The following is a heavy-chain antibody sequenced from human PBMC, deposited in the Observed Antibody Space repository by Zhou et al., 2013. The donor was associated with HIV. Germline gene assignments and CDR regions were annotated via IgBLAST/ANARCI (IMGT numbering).Heavy chain of an antibody. CDR1: GYSFNTYD. J-gene: IGHJ4*02. CDR3: ARCYYDNGACDY. Sequence: QVQLVQSGAELKKPGASVKVSCKASGYSFNTYDINWVRQASGEGLEWMGWINPKSGNTGYAQNFQGRVTISTNTSIFTAYMELSSLRSEDTAVYYCARCYYDNGACDYWGQGTLVTVSS. D-gene: IGHD3-22*01. CDR2: INPKSGNT. V-gene: IGHV1-8*03.